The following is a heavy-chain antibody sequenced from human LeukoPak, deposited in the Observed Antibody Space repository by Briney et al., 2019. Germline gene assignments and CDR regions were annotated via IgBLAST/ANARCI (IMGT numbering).Heavy chain of an antibody. J-gene: IGHJ3*02. CDR2: IYSSGST. D-gene: IGHD1-26*01. V-gene: IGHV4-61*02. CDR3: ARDRGDGGSYYGDAFDI. CDR1: GGSISSGSYY. Sequence: SQTLSLTCTVSGGSISSGSYYWSWIRQPAGKGLEWIGRIYSSGSTNYNPSLKSRVTISVDTSKNHFSLKLSSVTAADTAVYYCARDRGDGGSYYGDAFDIWGQGTMVTVSS.